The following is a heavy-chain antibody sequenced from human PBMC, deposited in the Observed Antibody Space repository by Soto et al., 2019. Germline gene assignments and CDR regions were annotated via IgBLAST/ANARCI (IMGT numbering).Heavy chain of an antibody. CDR2: ISYDGSNK. CDR1: GFTFSSYA. J-gene: IGHJ4*02. Sequence: QMQLVESGGGVVQPGRSLRLSCAASGFTFSSYAMHWVRQAPGKGLEWVAVISYDGSNKYYADSVKGRFTISRDNSKNTLYLQMNSLRAEDTAVYYCARDPADIYYYDSSGYYYGHFDYWGQGTLVTVSS. V-gene: IGHV3-30-3*01. D-gene: IGHD3-22*01. CDR3: ARDPADIYYYDSSGYYYGHFDY.